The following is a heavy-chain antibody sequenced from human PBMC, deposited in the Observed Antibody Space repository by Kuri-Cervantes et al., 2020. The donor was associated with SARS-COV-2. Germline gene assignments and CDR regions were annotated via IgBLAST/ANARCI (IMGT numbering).Heavy chain of an antibody. CDR1: GFTFSSYA. D-gene: IGHD3-9*01. CDR2: ISYDGSNK. V-gene: IGHV3-30-3*01. Sequence: GGSLRLSCAASGFTFSSYAMHWVRQAPGKGLEWVAVISYDGSNKYYADSVKGRFTISRDNSKNTLYLQMNSLRAEDTAVYYCAKDFYDILTGYYEYYYYYYYMDVWGKGTTVTVSS. J-gene: IGHJ6*03. CDR3: AKDFYDILTGYYEYYYYYYYMDV.